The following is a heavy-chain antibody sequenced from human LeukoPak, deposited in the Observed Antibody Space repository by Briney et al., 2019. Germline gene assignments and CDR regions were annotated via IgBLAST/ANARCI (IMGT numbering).Heavy chain of an antibody. J-gene: IGHJ2*01. D-gene: IGHD6-13*01. CDR3: THLGYSSSWYWYFDL. Sequence: SGPTLVKPTQTLTLTCIFSGFSLSTGGVGVGWIRQPPGKALELLALIYWDGDKRYSPSLKSRLTITKDTSKNQVVLTMTNMDPVDTATYYCTHLGYSSSWYWYFDLWGRGTLVTVSS. V-gene: IGHV2-5*02. CDR2: IYWDGDK. CDR1: GFSLSTGGVG.